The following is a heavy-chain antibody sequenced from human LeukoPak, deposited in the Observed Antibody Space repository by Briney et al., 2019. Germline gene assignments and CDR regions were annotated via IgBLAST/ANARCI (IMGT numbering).Heavy chain of an antibody. CDR2: IYHSGST. J-gene: IGHJ3*02. D-gene: IGHD1-1*01. CDR3: ARLSMIEIAGTNAFDI. CDR1: GGSISSGGYY. V-gene: IGHV4-30-2*01. Sequence: PSQTLSLTCTVSGGSISSGGYYWSWIRQPPGKGLEWIGYIYHSGSTYYNPSLKSRVTISVDRSKNQFSLKLSSVTAADTAVYYCARLSMIEIAGTNAFDIWGQGTMVTVSS.